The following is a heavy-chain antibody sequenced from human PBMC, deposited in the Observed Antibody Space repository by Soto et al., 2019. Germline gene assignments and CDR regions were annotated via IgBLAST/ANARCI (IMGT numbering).Heavy chain of an antibody. V-gene: IGHV1-69*01. CDR1: GGTFSSYA. J-gene: IGHJ5*02. CDR3: ARRTVLLNFDP. CDR2: IIPIFGTA. D-gene: IGHD3-10*01. Sequence: QVQLVQSGADGKKPGSSVKVSCNASGGTFSSYAISWVRQAPGQGLEWMGGIIPIFGTANYAQKFQGRVTITADESTSTAYMELSSLRSEDTAVYYCARRTVLLNFDPWGQGTLVTVSS.